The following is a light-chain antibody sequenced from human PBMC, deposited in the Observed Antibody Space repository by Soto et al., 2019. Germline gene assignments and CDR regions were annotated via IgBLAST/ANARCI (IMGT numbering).Light chain of an antibody. CDR2: GAS. CDR3: QQYNSWPLT. CDR1: QSVSSN. Sequence: EIVMTQSPATLSVSPGERATLSCRASQSVSSNLAWYQQKPGQAPRLVIYGASTRATGIPARFSGSGAGTEFTLTISSLQSEDFAVYYCQQYNSWPLTFGGGTKVDI. J-gene: IGKJ4*01. V-gene: IGKV3D-15*01.